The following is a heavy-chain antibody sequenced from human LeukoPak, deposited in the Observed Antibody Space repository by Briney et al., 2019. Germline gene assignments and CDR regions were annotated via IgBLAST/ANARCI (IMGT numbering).Heavy chain of an antibody. CDR2: ISSSSSTI. V-gene: IGHV3-48*01. Sequence: PGGSLRLSCAVSGFTFSSYSMNWVRQAPGKGLEWVSYISSSSSTIYYADSVKGRFTISRDNAKNSLYLQMNSLRAEDTAVYYCARISVPGSLWGQGTMVTVSS. CDR3: ARISVPGSL. CDR1: GFTFSSYS. J-gene: IGHJ3*01. D-gene: IGHD5/OR15-5a*01.